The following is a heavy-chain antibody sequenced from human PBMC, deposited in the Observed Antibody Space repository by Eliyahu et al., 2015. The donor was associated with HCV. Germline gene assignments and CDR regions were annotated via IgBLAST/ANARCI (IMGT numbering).Heavy chain of an antibody. CDR2: IKSKTDGGTT. Sequence: EVQLVESGGGLVKPGGSLRLSCAASGFTFSNAWMSWVRQAPGKGLEWVGRIKSKTDGGTTDYAAPVKGRFTISRDDSKNTLYLQMNSLKTEDTAVYYCTTDVPLYYGDPRWGQGTLVTVSS. V-gene: IGHV3-15*01. CDR1: GFTFSNAW. J-gene: IGHJ4*02. D-gene: IGHD4-17*01. CDR3: TTDVPLYYGDPR.